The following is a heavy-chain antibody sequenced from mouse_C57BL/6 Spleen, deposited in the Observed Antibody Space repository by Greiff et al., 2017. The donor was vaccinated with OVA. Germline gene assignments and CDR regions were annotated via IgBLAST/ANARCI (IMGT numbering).Heavy chain of an antibody. D-gene: IGHD1-1*01. V-gene: IGHV1-82*01. CDR2: IYPGDGDT. CDR1: GYAFSSSW. J-gene: IGHJ2*01. CDR3: ARGILRSRYGDD. Sequence: VQLQQSGPELVKPGASVKISCKASGYAFSSSWMNWVKQRPGKGLEWIGRIYPGDGDTNYNGKFKGKATLPADKSSSTAYRQLSSLTSEDSAVYFCARGILRSRYGDDWGQGTTLTVSS.